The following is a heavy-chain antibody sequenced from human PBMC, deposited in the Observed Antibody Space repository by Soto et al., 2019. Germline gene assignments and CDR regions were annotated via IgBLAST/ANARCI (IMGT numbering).Heavy chain of an antibody. V-gene: IGHV4-39*01. J-gene: IGHJ4*02. D-gene: IGHD2-15*01. CDR2: IYYSGGT. CDR1: GGSISSSSYF. CDR3: AGTRGYCSGGSCPTVVDY. Sequence: PSETLSLTCTVSGGSISSSSYFWGWIRQPPGKGLEWIGSIYYSGGTYYNPSLKSRVTISVDTSKNQFSLKLSSVTAADTAVYYCAGTRGYCSGGSCPTVVDYWGQGTLVTVSS.